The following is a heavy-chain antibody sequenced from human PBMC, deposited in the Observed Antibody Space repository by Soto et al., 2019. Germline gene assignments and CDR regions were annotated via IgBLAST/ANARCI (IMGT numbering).Heavy chain of an antibody. CDR1: GGTFSSYA. CDR2: ISPYNGNT. V-gene: IGHV1-18*01. J-gene: IGHJ6*02. CDR3: ARDSLSGSYSFYGMDV. D-gene: IGHD3-10*01. Sequence: ASVKVSCKASGGTFSSYAISWVRQAPGQGLEWMGWISPYNGNTNYAQKLQGRVTMTTDTSTSTAYMELRSLRSDDTAVYYCARDSLSGSYSFYGMDVWGQGTTVTVSS.